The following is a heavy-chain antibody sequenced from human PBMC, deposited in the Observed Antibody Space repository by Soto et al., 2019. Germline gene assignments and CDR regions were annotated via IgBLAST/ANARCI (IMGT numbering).Heavy chain of an antibody. Sequence: QVQLVQSGAEVKKPGSSVKVSCKASGGTFSSYAISWVRQAPGQGLEWMGGIIPISDTTNYAQKFQGRVTITADESTSTAYMELSSMRYEDTAVYYCASSQGSSTSLEIYYYYYYGMDVWGQGTTVTVSS. CDR3: ASSQGSSTSLEIYYYYYYGMDV. J-gene: IGHJ6*02. CDR2: IIPISDTT. V-gene: IGHV1-69*01. D-gene: IGHD2-2*01. CDR1: GGTFSSYA.